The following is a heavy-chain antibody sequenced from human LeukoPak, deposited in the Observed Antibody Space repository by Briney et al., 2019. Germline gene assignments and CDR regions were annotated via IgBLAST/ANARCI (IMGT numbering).Heavy chain of an antibody. CDR1: GFTFSSYW. CDR2: IKQDGSEK. V-gene: IGHV3-7*01. CDR3: ARELITMIVVSSPYYYYYGMDV. Sequence: GGSLRLSCAASGFTFSSYWMSWVRQAPGKGLEWVANIKQDGSEKYYVDFVKGRFTISRDNAKNSLYLQMNSLRAEDTAVYYCARELITMIVVSSPYYYYYGMDVWGQGTTVTVSS. J-gene: IGHJ6*02. D-gene: IGHD3-22*01.